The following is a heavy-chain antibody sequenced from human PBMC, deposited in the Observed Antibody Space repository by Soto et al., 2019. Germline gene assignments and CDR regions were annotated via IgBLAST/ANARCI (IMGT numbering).Heavy chain of an antibody. CDR3: ARRSGYNFYYNYYGMDV. V-gene: IGHV4-39*01. J-gene: IGHJ6*02. CDR2: IYYSGST. D-gene: IGHD3-22*01. CDR1: DDFISCSMYY. Sequence: LSSNCTSSDDFISCSMYYWVRIRQPPGKGLEWIGSIYYSGSTYYNPSLKSRVTISVDTSKNQFSLRLSSVTAADTAVYYCARRSGYNFYYNYYGMDVWGQGTTVT.